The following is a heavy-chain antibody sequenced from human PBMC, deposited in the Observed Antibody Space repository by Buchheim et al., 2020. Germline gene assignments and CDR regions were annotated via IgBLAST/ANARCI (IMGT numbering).Heavy chain of an antibody. V-gene: IGHV3-74*01. CDR3: VRDWYGMDV. J-gene: IGHJ6*02. CDR2: TDSDGSST. CDR1: GFTFSNFW. Sequence: QLVESGGGLVQPGGSLRLSCAASGFTFSNFWMHWVRQAPGKGLVWVSRTDSDGSSTDYADSVKGRFTISRDNAKNKLYLQMNSLRPEDTAVYFCVRDWYGMDVRGRGTT.